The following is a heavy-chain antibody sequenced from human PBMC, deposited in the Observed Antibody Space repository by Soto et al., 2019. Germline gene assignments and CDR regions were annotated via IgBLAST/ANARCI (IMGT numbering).Heavy chain of an antibody. V-gene: IGHV3-74*01. CDR2: INGDGIST. J-gene: IGHJ4*02. CDR3: ARISQGTYCRGGNCYSDY. Sequence: EVQLVESGGDLVQPGGSLRLSCAASGFTFSSYWMHWVRQDPEKGLVWVSRINGDGISTSYADSVKGRFTISRDNAKDTLYRHMTSLGAEDTAVYYCARISQGTYCRGGNCYSDYWGQGTLVTVSS. D-gene: IGHD2-15*01. CDR1: GFTFSSYW.